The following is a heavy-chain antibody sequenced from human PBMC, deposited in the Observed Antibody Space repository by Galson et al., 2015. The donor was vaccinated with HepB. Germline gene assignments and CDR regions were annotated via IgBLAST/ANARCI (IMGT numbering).Heavy chain of an antibody. J-gene: IGHJ4*02. CDR3: AKNKEDYKLPNYFFDY. CDR2: CGSGNIK. CDR1: GFTFSYFA. D-gene: IGHD4-11*01. V-gene: IGHV3-23*01. Sequence: SLRLSCAASGFTFSYFAMVWVRQAPGVGLEWVSTCGSGNIKYYADSVKGRFTISRDNSENTLYLQMNSLRAEDTAIYYCAKNKEDYKLPNYFFDYWGQGTLVTVSS.